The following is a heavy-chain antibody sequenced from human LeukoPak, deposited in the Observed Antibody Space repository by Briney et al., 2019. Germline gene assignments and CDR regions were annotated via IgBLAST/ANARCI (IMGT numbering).Heavy chain of an antibody. CDR2: ISGSGGST. D-gene: IGHD3-3*01. J-gene: IGHJ4*02. Sequence: GGSLRLSCAASGFTFSSYAMSWLRQAPGKGLEWVSAISGSGGSTYYADSVKGRFTISRDNSKNTLYLKMNSLRAEDTAVYYCAKDRALAAYDFWSGYYDYDYWGQGTLVTVSS. CDR3: AKDRALAAYDFWSGYYDYDY. V-gene: IGHV3-23*01. CDR1: GFTFSSYA.